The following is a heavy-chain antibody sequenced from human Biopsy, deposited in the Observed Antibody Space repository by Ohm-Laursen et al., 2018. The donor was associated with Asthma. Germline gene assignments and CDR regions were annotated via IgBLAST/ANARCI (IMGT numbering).Heavy chain of an antibody. D-gene: IGHD4-23*01. CDR1: RFTYE. CDR2: ISYDGSSI. CDR3: ARAYGGNFFSGAFDI. J-gene: IGHJ3*02. Sequence: SPRLSCAASRFTYEMHWVRQAPGKGLEWVAVISYDGSSIYYADSVKGRFTISRDNSKNTLSLQMNSLTAEDTAVYYCARAYGGNFFSGAFDIWGQGTMVTVPS. V-gene: IGHV3-30-3*01.